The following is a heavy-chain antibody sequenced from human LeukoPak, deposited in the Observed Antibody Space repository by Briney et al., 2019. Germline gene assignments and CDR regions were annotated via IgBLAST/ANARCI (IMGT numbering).Heavy chain of an antibody. CDR3: ARSPESGGNVFDI. Sequence: PGGSLRLSCAGSGFIFSDHYIDWVRQAPGKGLEWVGRMRNKANSYTTENAASVKGRLTLSRDDSKRLVFLQLNSLKIEDTAVYYCARSPESGGNVFDIWGQGTMVTVSS. D-gene: IGHD3-16*01. CDR1: GFIFSDHY. CDR2: MRNKANSYTT. V-gene: IGHV3-72*01. J-gene: IGHJ3*02.